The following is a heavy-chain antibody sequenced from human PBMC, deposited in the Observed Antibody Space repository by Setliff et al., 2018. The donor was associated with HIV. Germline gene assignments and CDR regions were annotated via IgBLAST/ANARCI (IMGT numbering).Heavy chain of an antibody. CDR2: ISSSSSYI. D-gene: IGHD2-2*01. V-gene: IGHV3-21*01. J-gene: IGHJ3*01. CDR3: ARSRSTRDAFDL. Sequence: GESLRLYCAASGFTFIDYALNWVRQAPGKGLEWVSSISSSSSYIYYADSMKGRFTISRDNARNSLYLEMNSLRAEDTAVYYCARSRSTRDAFDLWGQGTMVTVSS. CDR1: GFTFIDYA.